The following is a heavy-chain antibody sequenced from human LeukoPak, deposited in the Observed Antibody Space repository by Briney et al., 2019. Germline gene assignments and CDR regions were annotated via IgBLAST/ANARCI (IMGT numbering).Heavy chain of an antibody. CDR3: ARDITSHYYYDSSGYYPSATDY. CDR1: GFAFSNYG. V-gene: IGHV3-33*05. Sequence: GGSLRLSCAASGFAFSNYGMHWVRQAPGKGLEWVAVISYDGSNKYYADSVKGRFTISRDNSKNTLYLQMNSLRAEDTAVYFCARDITSHYYYDSSGYYPSATDYWGQGTLVTVSS. D-gene: IGHD3-22*01. J-gene: IGHJ4*02. CDR2: ISYDGSNK.